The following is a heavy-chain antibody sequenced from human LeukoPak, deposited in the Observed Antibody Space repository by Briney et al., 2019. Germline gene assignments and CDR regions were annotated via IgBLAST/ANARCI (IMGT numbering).Heavy chain of an antibody. V-gene: IGHV3-74*01. J-gene: IGHJ4*02. CDR3: ARGGEDIVATITWSDYFDY. Sequence: GGSLRLSCAASGFTFSSYWMHWVRQPPGKGLVWVSRINSDESSTNYADSAKGRFTISRDNAKNTLYLQMNSLRAEDTAVYYCARGGEDIVATITWSDYFDYWGQGTLVTVSS. CDR2: INSDESST. D-gene: IGHD5-12*01. CDR1: GFTFSSYW.